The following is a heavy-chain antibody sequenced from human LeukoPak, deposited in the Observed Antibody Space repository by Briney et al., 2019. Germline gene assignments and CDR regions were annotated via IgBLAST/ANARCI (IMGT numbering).Heavy chain of an antibody. CDR2: IYYSGST. V-gene: IGHV4-39*01. CDR3: ARSKALHCSSTSCYVERAYYYFDY. Sequence: SETLSLTCTVSGGSISSSSYSWGWIRQPPGKGLEWIGSIYYSGSTYYNPSLKSRVTISVDTSKNQFSLKLSSVTAADTAVYYCARSKALHCSSTSCYVERAYYYFDYWGQGTLVTVSS. J-gene: IGHJ4*02. CDR1: GGSISSSSYS. D-gene: IGHD2-2*01.